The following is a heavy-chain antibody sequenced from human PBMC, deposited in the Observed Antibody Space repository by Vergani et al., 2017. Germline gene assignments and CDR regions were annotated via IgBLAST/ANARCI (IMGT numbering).Heavy chain of an antibody. Sequence: EVQLVQSGAEVKKPGESLRISCKGSGYSFTSYWISWVRQMPGKGREWMGRIDPSDSYTNYSPSFQGHVTITADKSISTAYLQWSSLKASDTAMYYCSRGAPALIAAAGSELDYWGQGTLVTVSS. CDR3: SRGAPALIAAAGSELDY. D-gene: IGHD6-13*01. J-gene: IGHJ4*02. V-gene: IGHV5-10-1*01. CDR1: GYSFTSYW. CDR2: IDPSDSYT.